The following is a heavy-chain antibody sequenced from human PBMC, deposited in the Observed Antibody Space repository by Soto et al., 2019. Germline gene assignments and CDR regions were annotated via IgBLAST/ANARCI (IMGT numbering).Heavy chain of an antibody. CDR3: ARRQNIYYAMEV. CDR2: IYYTGST. D-gene: IGHD6-25*01. Sequence: QLQLQESGPGLVKPSETLSLTCTVSGASISNTGSYWGWIRQSPGRGLEWIGNIYYTGSTYYSPSLKSRLTISLDTSNNHFSLRLTSVTAAYTAVYFCARRQNIYYAMEVWGRGTKVTVSS. V-gene: IGHV4-39*01. J-gene: IGHJ6*02. CDR1: GASISNTGSY.